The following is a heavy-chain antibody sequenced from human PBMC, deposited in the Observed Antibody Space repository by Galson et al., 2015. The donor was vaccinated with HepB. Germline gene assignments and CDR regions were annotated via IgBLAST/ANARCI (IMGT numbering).Heavy chain of an antibody. Sequence: LRLSCAASGFPFNNAWMTWVRQAPGMGLEWVGRIKSKTDGKTTDYAAPVKGRFTISRDDSKNRLYLQMNSLKTEDTAVYYCTTDVYYSTYWSWLDPWGQGTLVTVSS. J-gene: IGHJ5*02. CDR3: TTDVYYSTYWSWLDP. V-gene: IGHV3-15*01. CDR2: IKSKTDGKTT. CDR1: GFPFNNAW. D-gene: IGHD2-8*02.